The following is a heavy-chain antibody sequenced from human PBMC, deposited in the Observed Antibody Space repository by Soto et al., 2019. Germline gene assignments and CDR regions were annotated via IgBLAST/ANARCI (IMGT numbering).Heavy chain of an antibody. J-gene: IGHJ5*02. Sequence: GASVKVSCKASGYTFTSYGISWVRQAPGQGLEWMGWISAYNGNTNYAQKLQGRVTMTTDTSTSTAYMELRSLRSDDTAVYYCARDEYSSSSGWFDPWGQGTLVTVSS. CDR1: GYTFTSYG. CDR2: ISAYNGNT. V-gene: IGHV1-18*01. D-gene: IGHD6-6*01. CDR3: ARDEYSSSSGWFDP.